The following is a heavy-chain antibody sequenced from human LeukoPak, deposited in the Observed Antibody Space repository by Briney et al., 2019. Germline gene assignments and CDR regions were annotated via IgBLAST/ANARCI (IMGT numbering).Heavy chain of an antibody. D-gene: IGHD4-17*01. CDR2: IKQDGSEK. Sequence: PGGSLRLSCAASGFTFSKYWMTWVRQAPGKGLEWVASIKQDGSEKYYVDSVKGRFIISRDNAKNSLYLQMNSLTAEDTAVYYCASHDYGDYSPLDYWGQGTLVTVS. J-gene: IGHJ4*02. CDR3: ASHDYGDYSPLDY. CDR1: GFTFSKYW. V-gene: IGHV3-7*01.